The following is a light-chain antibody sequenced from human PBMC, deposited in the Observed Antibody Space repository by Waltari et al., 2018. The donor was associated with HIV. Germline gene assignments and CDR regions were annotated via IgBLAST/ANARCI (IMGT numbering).Light chain of an antibody. V-gene: IGLV3-10*01. CDR1: ALPKRY. J-gene: IGLJ2*01. Sequence: SYELTQPPSVSVSPGQTARITCSGDALPKRYSYWYQQKSGQAPGLVIYKDNKRPSGITERCSGSSSGTMATLTISGAQVEDEADYYCYSTDNNGDRGVFGGGTKVSVL. CDR3: YSTDNNGDRGV. CDR2: KDN.